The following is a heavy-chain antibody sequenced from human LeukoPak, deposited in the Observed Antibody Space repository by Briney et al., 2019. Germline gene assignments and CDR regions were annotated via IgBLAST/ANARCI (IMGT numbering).Heavy chain of an antibody. V-gene: IGHV3-30*02. J-gene: IGHJ3*02. Sequence: GGSLRLSCAASGFTFSSYGMHWVRQAPGKWLEWVAFIRYDVSNKYYADSVKGRFTISRDNSKNTLYLQMNSLRAEDTAGYYCAKLKPLPLGSGSQSAFDIWGQGTMVTASS. CDR3: AKLKPLPLGSGSQSAFDI. D-gene: IGHD3-10*01. CDR2: IRYDVSNK. CDR1: GFTFSSYG.